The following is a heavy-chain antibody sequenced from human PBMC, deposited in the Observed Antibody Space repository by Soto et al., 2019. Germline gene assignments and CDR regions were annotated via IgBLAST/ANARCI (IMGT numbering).Heavy chain of an antibody. V-gene: IGHV1-3*01. D-gene: IGHD6-13*01. J-gene: IGHJ5*02. CDR3: VRRHVSATGIDWFYP. CDR2: INAANGDT. Sequence: ASVKVSGKASGYTFTSYGIHWVRQAPGQRLEWMGWINAANGDTKYSPKFQGRVTITRDTSASTAYMELSSLRSEDTAVYYCVRRHVSATGIDWFYPWGQGTLVTVSS. CDR1: GYTFTSYG.